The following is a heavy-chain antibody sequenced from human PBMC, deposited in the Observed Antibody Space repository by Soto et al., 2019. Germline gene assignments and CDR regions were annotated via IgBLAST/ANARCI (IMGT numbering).Heavy chain of an antibody. D-gene: IGHD6-13*01. CDR2: IIPIFGTA. V-gene: IGHV1-69*13. J-gene: IGHJ4*02. Sequence: SVKVSCKASGGTFSSYAISWVRQAPGQGLEWMGGIIPIFGTANYAQKFQGRVTITADESTSTAYMELSSLRSVDTAVYYCARGQQLEKGILDYWGQGTLVTVSS. CDR3: ARGQQLEKGILDY. CDR1: GGTFSSYA.